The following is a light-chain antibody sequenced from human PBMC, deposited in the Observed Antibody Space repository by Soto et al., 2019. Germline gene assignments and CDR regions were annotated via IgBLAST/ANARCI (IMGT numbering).Light chain of an antibody. V-gene: IGLV2-14*03. CDR2: DVS. CDR3: NSYTTSSTHV. Sequence: SVLTQPASVSGSPGLSITLSCTGTSSDVGAYNFVSWYQQHPGKAPKLIIYDVSNRPSGVSNRFSGSKSGNTASLTISGLQAEDEADYYCNSYTTSSTHVFGTGTKLTVL. CDR1: SSDVGAYNF. J-gene: IGLJ1*01.